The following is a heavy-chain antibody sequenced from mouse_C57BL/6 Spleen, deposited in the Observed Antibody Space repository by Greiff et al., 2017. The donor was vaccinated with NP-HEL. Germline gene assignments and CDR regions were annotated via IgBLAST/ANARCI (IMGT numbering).Heavy chain of an antibody. D-gene: IGHD1-1*01. CDR2: ISSGGSYT. Sequence: EVQLQESGGDLVKPGGSLKLSCAASGFTFSSYGMSWVRQTPDKRLEWVATISSGGSYTYYPDSVKGRFTISRDNAKNTLYLQMSSLKSEDTAMYYCARQDNYYGSSYYFDYWGQGTTLTVSS. V-gene: IGHV5-6*01. CDR3: ARQDNYYGSSYYFDY. CDR1: GFTFSSYG. J-gene: IGHJ2*01.